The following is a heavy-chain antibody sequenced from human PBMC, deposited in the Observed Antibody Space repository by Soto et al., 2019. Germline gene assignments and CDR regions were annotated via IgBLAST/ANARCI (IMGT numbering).Heavy chain of an antibody. D-gene: IGHD7-27*01. CDR3: AREWGLLPYYVMNV. J-gene: IGHJ6*02. CDR1: GDSVTSGSYY. Sequence: SETLSLTCTVSGDSVTSGSYYWTWLRQPPGKGLEWIGYISYTGRTKYNPSLQSRVTISVDTSKNDFSLNLSSVTAADTAVYFCAREWGLLPYYVMNVWGHGTAGTVSS. V-gene: IGHV4-61*03. CDR2: ISYTGRT.